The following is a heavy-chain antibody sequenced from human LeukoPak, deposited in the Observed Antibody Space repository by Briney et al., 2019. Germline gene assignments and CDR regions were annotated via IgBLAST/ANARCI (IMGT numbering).Heavy chain of an antibody. D-gene: IGHD6-13*01. Sequence: GASVTVSFKASGYTFTGYYMHWVRQAPGQGLEGMGGINPNSGGTNYAQKFQGRVTMTRDTSISKAYMEVSRLRSDDTAVYYCARGRGIAAAGMNYWGQGTLVTVSS. CDR2: INPNSGGT. CDR3: ARGRGIAAAGMNY. V-gene: IGHV1-2*02. J-gene: IGHJ4*02. CDR1: GYTFTGYY.